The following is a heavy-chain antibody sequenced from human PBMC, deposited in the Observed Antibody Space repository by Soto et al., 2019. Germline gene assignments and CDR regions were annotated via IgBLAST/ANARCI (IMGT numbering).Heavy chain of an antibody. D-gene: IGHD3-9*01. J-gene: IGHJ5*02. Sequence: GESLKLSCKGSGYSFTSYWISWVGQMPGKGLEWMGRIDPSDSYTNYSPSFQGHVTISADKSISTAYLQWSSLKASDTAMYYCARNLYDILTDNWFDPWGQGTLVTVSS. CDR2: IDPSDSYT. V-gene: IGHV5-10-1*01. CDR1: GYSFTSYW. CDR3: ARNLYDILTDNWFDP.